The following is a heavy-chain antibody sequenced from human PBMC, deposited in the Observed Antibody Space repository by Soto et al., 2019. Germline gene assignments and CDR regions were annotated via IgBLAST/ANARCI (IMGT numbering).Heavy chain of an antibody. V-gene: IGHV4-39*01. D-gene: IGHD3-3*01. CDR3: ARLTRDDFWSGYLGDYFDY. Sequence: HLQLQESGPGLVKPSETVSLTCTVSGDSISSLSYFWGWIRQAPGNGLEWIGSIYYSGSTYYDPSRRSRVTISVDTSKNQFSLRLTSVTAADTAVYYCARLTRDDFWSGYLGDYFDYWGQGILVTVSS. J-gene: IGHJ4*02. CDR1: GDSISSLSYF. CDR2: IYYSGST.